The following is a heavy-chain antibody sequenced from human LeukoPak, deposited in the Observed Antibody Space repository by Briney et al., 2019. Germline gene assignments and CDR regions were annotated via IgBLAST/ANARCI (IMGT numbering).Heavy chain of an antibody. CDR1: GFTFSSYG. CDR3: AKDQDYDFWSGYCLDY. J-gene: IGHJ4*02. V-gene: IGHV3-30*02. CDR2: IRYDGSNK. D-gene: IGHD3-3*01. Sequence: PGGSLRLSCAASGFTFSSYGMHWVRQAPGKGLEWVAFIRYDGSNKYYADSVKGRFTISRDNSKNTLYLQMNSLRAEDTAVYYSAKDQDYDFWSGYCLDYWGQGTLVTVSS.